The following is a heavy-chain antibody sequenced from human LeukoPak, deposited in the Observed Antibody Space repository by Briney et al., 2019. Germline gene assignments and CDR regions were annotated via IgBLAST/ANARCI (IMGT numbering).Heavy chain of an antibody. CDR3: ARDRWELLSNSYHYCGLDV. CDR2: IKQDGSER. V-gene: IGHV3-7*01. Sequence: GGSLRLSCAASGFTFSTFWMSWVRQAPGKGLEWVANIKQDGSERNYVDSVKGRFTISRDNARNSLYLQMNSLRAEDTAVYYCARDRWELLSNSYHYCGLDVWGQGTTVTVSS. J-gene: IGHJ6*02. CDR1: GFTFSTFW. D-gene: IGHD2-15*01.